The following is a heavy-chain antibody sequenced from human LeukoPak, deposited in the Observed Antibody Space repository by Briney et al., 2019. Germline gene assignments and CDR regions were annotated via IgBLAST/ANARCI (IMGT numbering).Heavy chain of an antibody. J-gene: IGHJ4*02. CDR3: AKDVDLKNYFDY. CDR2: ISYDGSNE. CDR1: GFTFSSFG. V-gene: IGHV3-30*18. Sequence: GGSLRLSCAASGFTFSSFGMHWVRQAPGKGLEWVALISYDGSNEYYADSVKGRFTISRDNPKNTLYLQMNSLRAEDTAVYYCAKDVDLKNYFDYWGQGTLVTVSS. D-gene: IGHD3/OR15-3a*01.